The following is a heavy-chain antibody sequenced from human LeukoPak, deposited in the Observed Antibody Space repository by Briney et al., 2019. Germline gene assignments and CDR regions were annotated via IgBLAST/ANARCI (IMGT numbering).Heavy chain of an antibody. J-gene: IGHJ3*02. CDR2: IKQDRSEK. CDR1: GFIFSSYW. CDR3: ARDNRDVTDAFDI. D-gene: IGHD3-10*01. Sequence: GGSLRLSCAASGFIFSSYWMSWVRQAPGKGLEWVANIKQDRSEKDYVDSVKGRFTISRDNAQSSLYLQMNRLRAEDTAVYYCARDNRDVTDAFDIWGQGTLVTVSS. V-gene: IGHV3-7*04.